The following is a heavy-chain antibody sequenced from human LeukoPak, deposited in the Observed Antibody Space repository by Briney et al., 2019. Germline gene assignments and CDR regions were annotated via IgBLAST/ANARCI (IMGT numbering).Heavy chain of an antibody. CDR2: ISGGGDIT. V-gene: IGHV3-23*01. CDR3: AKDSAGYYESSGYYPFDY. Sequence: GGSLRLSCAASGFNFANHAMSWVRQTPGKGLEWVSAISGGGDITYYTDSVKGRFTISRDNSKNTLYMQMNSLRVEDTAVYYCAKDSAGYYESSGYYPFDYWGQGTLVTVSS. J-gene: IGHJ4*02. CDR1: GFNFANHA. D-gene: IGHD3-22*01.